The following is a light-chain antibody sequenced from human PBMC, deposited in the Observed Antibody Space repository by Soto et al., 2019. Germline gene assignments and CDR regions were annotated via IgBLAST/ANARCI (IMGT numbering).Light chain of an antibody. CDR1: SGDVGGYNY. V-gene: IGLV2-14*01. Sequence: QSALTQPASVSGSPGQSITISCTGTSGDVGGYNYVSWYQQHPVKAPKLMIYDVTNRPSGVSDRFSGSTSGNTASLTISGLQAEDEADYYCSSYTSSSTPYVFGTGTKLTVL. CDR2: DVT. J-gene: IGLJ1*01. CDR3: SSYTSSSTPYV.